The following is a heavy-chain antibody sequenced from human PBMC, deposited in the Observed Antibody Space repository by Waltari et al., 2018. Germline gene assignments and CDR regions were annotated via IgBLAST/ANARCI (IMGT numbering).Heavy chain of an antibody. CDR2: IYYSGRT. D-gene: IGHD3-10*01. J-gene: IGHJ4*02. Sequence: QVQLQESGPGLVKPSQTLSLTSAVPSGSFSSGGYYWSWSRQHPGQGLVWIGDIYYSGRTYDDPAIKSRVTISVDTSKNQCSLRLSAVTAADTAVYYCARVRTGSGYFDYWGQGTLVTVSS. V-gene: IGHV4-31*11. CDR1: SGSFSSGGYY. CDR3: ARVRTGSGYFDY.